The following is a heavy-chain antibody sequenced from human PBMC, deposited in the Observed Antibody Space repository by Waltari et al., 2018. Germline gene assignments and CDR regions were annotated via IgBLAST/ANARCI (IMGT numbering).Heavy chain of an antibody. J-gene: IGHJ3*01. Sequence: EVQLVQSGAEVKKPGESLRISCKGSGYRFTNCGIGWVRQMPGKGLEWMGFVYPGDSDTRYSQSFQGQVTISADKSNSTAYMQWSSLRASDTAMYYCARAYASGDDAFDLWGQGTVVTVSS. CDR1: GYRFTNCG. CDR3: ARAYASGDDAFDL. CDR2: VYPGDSDT. V-gene: IGHV5-51*01. D-gene: IGHD2-2*01.